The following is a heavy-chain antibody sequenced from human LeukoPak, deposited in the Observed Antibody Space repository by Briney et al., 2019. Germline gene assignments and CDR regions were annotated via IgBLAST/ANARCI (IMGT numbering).Heavy chain of an antibody. Sequence: ASVKVSCKAFEYTFTDYYMHWVRQAPGQGLEWMGWINPNSGVTNYAQKFQGRVTMTRDTSITTAYMELTSLSSDDTAMYYCSRGRSLVGARNHLLGAWGQGTLVTVSS. V-gene: IGHV1-2*02. J-gene: IGHJ4*02. CDR2: INPNSGVT. D-gene: IGHD1-26*01. CDR3: SRGRSLVGARNHLLGA. CDR1: EYTFTDYY.